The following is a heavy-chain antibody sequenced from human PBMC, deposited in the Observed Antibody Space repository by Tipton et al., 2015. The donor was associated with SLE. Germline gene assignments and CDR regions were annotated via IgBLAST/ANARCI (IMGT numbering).Heavy chain of an antibody. CDR3: ARGLPFDY. Sequence: TLSLTCTVSGCSISSHYWGWIRQPPGKGLEWIGSIYHSGSTYYNPSLKSRFTISVDTSKNQFSLKLSSVTAADTAVYYCARGLPFDYWGQGTLVTVSS. J-gene: IGHJ4*02. V-gene: IGHV4-38-2*02. CDR1: GCSISSHY. CDR2: IYHSGST.